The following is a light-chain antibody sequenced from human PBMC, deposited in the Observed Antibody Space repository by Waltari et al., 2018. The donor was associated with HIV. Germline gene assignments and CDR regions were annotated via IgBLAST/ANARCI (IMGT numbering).Light chain of an antibody. CDR1: RSNMGPNNY. Sequence: QSVLTQPPSVSGTPGQSVTLSCSGSRSNMGPNNYLYWYQQLPGAAPKLLIFRNHERPSGVPDRFSASKSGTSAHLTITGVRSDDEADYYCAAWDDNLGGRVFGPGTTVIV. J-gene: IGLJ1*01. CDR2: RNH. V-gene: IGLV1-47*01. CDR3: AAWDDNLGGRV.